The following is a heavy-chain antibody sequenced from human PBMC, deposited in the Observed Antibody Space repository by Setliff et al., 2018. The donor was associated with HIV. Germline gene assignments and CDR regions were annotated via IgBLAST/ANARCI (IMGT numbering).Heavy chain of an antibody. V-gene: IGHV1-8*02. Sequence: ASVKVSCKPSGYALATYDINWVRQAAGQGLEWMGWMNPYSGNTGYAQKFRGRITMTRDTSRGTAHMELRSLRPDDTAVYFCARGYASGSGSYYFDYWGQGTLVTVSS. CDR3: ARGYASGSGSYYFDY. J-gene: IGHJ4*02. D-gene: IGHD3-16*01. CDR2: MNPYSGNT. CDR1: GYALATYD.